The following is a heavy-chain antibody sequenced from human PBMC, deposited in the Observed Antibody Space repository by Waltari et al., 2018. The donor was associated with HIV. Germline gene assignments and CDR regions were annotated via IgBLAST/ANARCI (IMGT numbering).Heavy chain of an antibody. CDR1: NVSISAKP. V-gene: IGHV3-53*01. Sequence: EVLLAESGGGLIQPGGSLGIPCPASNVSISAKPVTWIRQAPGGSLEWVAVIYPDDTTHYADSVSGRFTISRAKSRTKVFLLMNSLFVDDTATYFCATGVRYYGPWGQGTRVTVSS. CDR3: ATGVRYYGP. D-gene: IGHD3-22*01. CDR2: IYPDDTT. J-gene: IGHJ5*02.